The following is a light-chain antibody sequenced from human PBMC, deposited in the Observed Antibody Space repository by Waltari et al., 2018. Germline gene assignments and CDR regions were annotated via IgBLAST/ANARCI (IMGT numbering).Light chain of an antibody. CDR2: EVS. J-gene: IGLJ1*01. Sequence: QSALTQPASVSGSPGQSITISCPRTSSDVWTYNLFSWYQHPPGKAPKLIIYEVSQRPSGVSNRFSGSKSGNTASLTISGLQPEDETDYYCCSYAGHSTYVFGTGTKVTVL. CDR1: SSDVWTYNL. V-gene: IGLV2-23*02. CDR3: CSYAGHSTYV.